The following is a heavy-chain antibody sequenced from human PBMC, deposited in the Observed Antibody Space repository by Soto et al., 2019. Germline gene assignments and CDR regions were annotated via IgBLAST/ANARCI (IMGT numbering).Heavy chain of an antibody. CDR3: ATESSGSSPLHFDF. D-gene: IGHD3-22*01. V-gene: IGHV4-30-4*01. J-gene: IGHJ4*02. Sequence: QVLLEESGPGLVKPSQTLSLTCTVSGGSVSSGYHYWSWIRQPPGKGLEWIGYVYYSGSTYYNPSLGSRVTTSIDTSKNQFSLKLNPVTASDAAVYFCATESSGSSPLHFDFWGQGALVSVSS. CDR1: GGSVSSGYHY. CDR2: VYYSGST.